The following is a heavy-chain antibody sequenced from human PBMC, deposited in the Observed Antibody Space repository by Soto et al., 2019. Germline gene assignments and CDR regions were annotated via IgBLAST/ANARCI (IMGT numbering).Heavy chain of an antibody. CDR1: GLTFSNAW. V-gene: IGHV3-15*01. CDR2: IKSKLDGGTT. J-gene: IGHJ4*02. CDR3: TTELGGASDY. D-gene: IGHD3-16*01. Sequence: EVHLVESGGNLVKPGGSLRVSCAASGLTFSNAWMSWVRQAPGKGLEWVGHIKSKLDGGTTDYAAPVKGRFTISRDDSKNTLYLQLTSLKTEDTAVYYCTTELGGASDYWGQGTLVTVSS.